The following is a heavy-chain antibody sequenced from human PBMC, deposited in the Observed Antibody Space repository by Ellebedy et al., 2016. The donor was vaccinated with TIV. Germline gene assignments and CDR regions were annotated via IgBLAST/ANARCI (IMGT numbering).Heavy chain of an antibody. V-gene: IGHV1-3*01. J-gene: IGHJ3*02. CDR1: GYTFTSFA. Sequence: ASVKVSCKASGYTFTSFAIEWVRQAPGQRLEWMGWINGGNGNTKYSQKFQGRVSITRDTSASTAYMELSSLRPEDTAVYYCARDTHGDKSADDAFDIWGQGTMVTVSS. CDR3: ARDTHGDKSADDAFDI. D-gene: IGHD4-23*01. CDR2: INGGNGNT.